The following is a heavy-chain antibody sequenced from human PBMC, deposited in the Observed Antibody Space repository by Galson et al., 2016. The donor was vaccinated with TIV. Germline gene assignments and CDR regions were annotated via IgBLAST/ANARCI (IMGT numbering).Heavy chain of an antibody. CDR2: IDPRSVAT. D-gene: IGHD4-17*01. Sequence: SVKVSCKASGDTFTGYYAHWVRQAPGQGLEWMGWIDPRSVATNYARKFQGRVTMTRDTSISTAYMELSRLKSDDTAVYYCARARYGDYFDYWGQGTLVTVSS. J-gene: IGHJ4*02. CDR1: GDTFTGYY. CDR3: ARARYGDYFDY. V-gene: IGHV1-2*02.